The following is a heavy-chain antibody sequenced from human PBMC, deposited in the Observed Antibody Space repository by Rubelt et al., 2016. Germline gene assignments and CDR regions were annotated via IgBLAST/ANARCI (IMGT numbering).Heavy chain of an antibody. J-gene: IGHJ4*02. D-gene: IGHD3-10*01. V-gene: IGHV1-18*01. CDR2: IRAYNGNT. Sequence: QVQLVQSGAEVKKPGASVKVSCKASGYTFTSYGISWVRQAPGQGLEWMGWIRAYNGNTNYAQKLQGRVPMTTDTSTSTAYMELRSLRSDDTAVYYCARDPLPVRGVIMTPTHWGQGTLVTVSS. CDR1: GYTFTSYG. CDR3: ARDPLPVRGVIMTPTH.